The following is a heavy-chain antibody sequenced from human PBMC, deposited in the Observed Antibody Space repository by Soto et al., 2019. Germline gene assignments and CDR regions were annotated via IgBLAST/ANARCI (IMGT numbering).Heavy chain of an antibody. Sequence: GASVKVSCKASGFTFTSHDVQWVQQARGQRLEWIGWIVVGSGNTNYAQKFQERVTITRDMSTSTAYMELSSLRSEDTAVYYCAADLGYYDILTGYAHYYYYYGMDVWGQGTTVTVSS. CDR1: GFTFTSHD. CDR3: AADLGYYDILTGYAHYYYYYGMDV. D-gene: IGHD3-9*01. J-gene: IGHJ6*02. V-gene: IGHV1-58*01. CDR2: IVVGSGNT.